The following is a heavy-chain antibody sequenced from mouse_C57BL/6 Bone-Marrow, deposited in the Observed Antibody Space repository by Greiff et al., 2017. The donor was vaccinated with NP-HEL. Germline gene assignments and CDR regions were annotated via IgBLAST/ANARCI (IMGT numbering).Heavy chain of an antibody. CDR1: GYTFTNYW. V-gene: IGHV1-63*01. CDR3: ARRHTPVDYFDY. CDR2: IYPGGGYT. D-gene: IGHD6-1*01. Sequence: QVQLQQSGAELVRPGTSVKMSCKASGYTFTNYWIGWAKQMPGHGLEWIGDIYPGGGYTNYNEKFKGKATQTAYKSSSTAYMQFSSLTSEDYAIYYCARRHTPVDYFDYWGKGTTLTVSS. J-gene: IGHJ2*01.